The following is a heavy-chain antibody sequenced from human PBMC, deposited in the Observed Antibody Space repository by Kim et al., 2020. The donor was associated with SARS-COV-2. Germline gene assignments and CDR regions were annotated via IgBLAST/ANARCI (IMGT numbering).Heavy chain of an antibody. J-gene: IGHJ4*02. D-gene: IGHD3-22*01. V-gene: IGHV3-74*01. Sequence: ADSVKGRFTISRDNAKNTLYLQMNSLRAEDTAVYYCARVKSYYDSSGMGYWGQGTLVTVSS. CDR3: ARVKSYYDSSGMGY.